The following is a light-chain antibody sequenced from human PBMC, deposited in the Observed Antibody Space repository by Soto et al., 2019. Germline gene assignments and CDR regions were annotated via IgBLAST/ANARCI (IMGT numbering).Light chain of an antibody. V-gene: IGKV1-9*01. CDR2: AAS. Sequence: DTQLTQSPSFLSASLGDRVTIACRASQDLSRSVGWYQQKPGTAPNLLSSAASTLNSAVPSMLSGSGSGSEFTLAFSSPQPEDFARYYWQQLWTYPVRFGVGTKLEI. CDR1: QDLSRS. J-gene: IGKJ4*02. CDR3: QQLWTYPVR.